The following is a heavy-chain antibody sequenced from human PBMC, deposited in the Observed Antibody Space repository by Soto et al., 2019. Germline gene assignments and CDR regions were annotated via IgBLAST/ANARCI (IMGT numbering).Heavy chain of an antibody. D-gene: IGHD5-12*01. CDR1: GFTFSRYW. J-gene: IGHJ4*02. CDR3: ARGGVGGYALGY. CDR2: INSDGSST. V-gene: IGHV3-74*01. Sequence: EVQLVESGGGLVPPGGSLRLSCAASGFTFSRYWMHWVRQAPGKGLVWVSRINSDGSSTSYADSVKGRFTISRDNAKNTLDLQMNSLRAEDTAVYYCARGGVGGYALGYWGQGTLVTVSS.